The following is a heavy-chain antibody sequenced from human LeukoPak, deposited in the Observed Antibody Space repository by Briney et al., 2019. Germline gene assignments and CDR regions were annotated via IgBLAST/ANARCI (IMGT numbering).Heavy chain of an antibody. J-gene: IGHJ5*02. V-gene: IGHV3-23*01. D-gene: IGHD3/OR15-3a*01. Sequence: GGSMRLSCAASGFTFSSYAMSWVRQAPGKWLEWVSAISGSGGSTYYADSVKGRFTISRDNSKNTLYLQMNSLIAEDTAVYYGAKVLDFNWFGRWGQGNLVTVSS. CDR2: ISGSGGST. CDR1: GFTFSSYA. CDR3: AKVLDFNWFGR.